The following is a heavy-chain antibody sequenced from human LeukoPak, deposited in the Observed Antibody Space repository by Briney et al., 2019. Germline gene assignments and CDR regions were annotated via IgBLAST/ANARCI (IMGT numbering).Heavy chain of an antibody. CDR2: INRDGSST. J-gene: IGHJ4*02. CDR1: GFTLSSYW. Sequence: TGGSLRLSCAASGFTLSSYWMHWVRQAPGKGLVWVSRINRDGSSTSYADSVKGRLTISRDNAKNTLYLQMNSLRAEDTAVYYCARAGHCSSTICYLDYWGQGTLVTVSS. V-gene: IGHV3-74*01. D-gene: IGHD2-2*01. CDR3: ARAGHCSSTICYLDY.